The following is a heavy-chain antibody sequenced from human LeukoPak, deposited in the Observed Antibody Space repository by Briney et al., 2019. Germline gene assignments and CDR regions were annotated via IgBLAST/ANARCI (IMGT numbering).Heavy chain of an antibody. D-gene: IGHD3-3*01. Sequence: KSGGSLRLSCAASGFTFSTYSMNWVRQAPGKGLEWVSSISGSSAYIYYADSVKGRFTISRDNAKNSLYLQMNSLRAEDTAVYYCARGSEWSSGVSDYWGQGTLVTVSS. V-gene: IGHV3-21*01. CDR2: ISGSSAYI. CDR1: GFTFSTYS. CDR3: ARGSEWSSGVSDY. J-gene: IGHJ4*02.